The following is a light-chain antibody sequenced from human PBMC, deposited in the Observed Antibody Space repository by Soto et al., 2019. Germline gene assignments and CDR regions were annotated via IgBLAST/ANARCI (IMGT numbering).Light chain of an antibody. V-gene: IGKV3-15*01. Sequence: EIVMTQSPATLSVSPGERATLSCRASQSVRSDLAWYQQKPGQAPRLLIYGASTRATGSPARFSGSGSGTEFTLTVSSLQSEDFAVYYCQQYNIWPTFGQGTKVEIK. CDR1: QSVRSD. CDR2: GAS. J-gene: IGKJ1*01. CDR3: QQYNIWPT.